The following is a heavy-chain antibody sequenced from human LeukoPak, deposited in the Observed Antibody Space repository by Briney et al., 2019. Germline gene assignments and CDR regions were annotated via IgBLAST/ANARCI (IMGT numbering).Heavy chain of an antibody. CDR3: ARDYEIAYPYYFDY. CDR2: FYSGGAT. J-gene: IGHJ4*02. V-gene: IGHV3-53*01. CDR1: GFTVSSNY. D-gene: IGHD3-3*01. Sequence: GGSLRLSCAASGFTVSSNYMIWVRQAPGKGLEWVSVFYSGGATYYADSVKGRFTISRDNSKNTLYLQMNSLRAEDTAVYYCARDYEIAYPYYFDYWGQGTLVTVSS.